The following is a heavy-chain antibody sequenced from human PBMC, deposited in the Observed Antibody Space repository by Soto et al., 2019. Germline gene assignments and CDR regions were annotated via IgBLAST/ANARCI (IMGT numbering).Heavy chain of an antibody. D-gene: IGHD3-22*01. Sequence: SETLSLTCAVSGVSISSSNWWSWVRQPPGKGLEWIGEIYHSGSTNYNPSLKSRVTISVDKSKNQFSLKLSSVTAADTAVYYCARAPITMIPGWDYWGQGTLVTVSS. CDR3: ARAPITMIPGWDY. V-gene: IGHV4-4*02. CDR1: GVSISSSNW. J-gene: IGHJ4*02. CDR2: IYHSGST.